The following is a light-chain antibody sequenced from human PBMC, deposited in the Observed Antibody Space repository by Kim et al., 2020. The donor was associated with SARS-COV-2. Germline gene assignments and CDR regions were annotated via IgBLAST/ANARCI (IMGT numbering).Light chain of an antibody. Sequence: PGDRGTLSCRASQSLSSTYLAWYQQKPGQAPRLLIYGGSTRATGIPDRFSATGSETDFTLTISRLEPEDFAVYYCQQYYSSPLSFGAGTKVDIK. J-gene: IGKJ4*01. CDR2: GGS. CDR3: QQYYSSPLS. CDR1: QSLSSTY. V-gene: IGKV3-20*01.